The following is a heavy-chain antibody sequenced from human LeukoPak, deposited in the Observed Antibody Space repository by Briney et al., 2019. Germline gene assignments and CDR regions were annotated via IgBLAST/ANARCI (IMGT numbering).Heavy chain of an antibody. J-gene: IGHJ4*02. V-gene: IGHV4-30-4*01. Sequence: SETLSLTCTVSGGSISSGDYYWNWIRQSPGMGLEWIGYIYYGGSTYYNLSLKSRITISVDTSKNQFSLRLSSVTAADTAVYYCARERRYYDYVWASHRYESYYFDYWGQGTLVTVSS. D-gene: IGHD3-16*02. CDR2: IYYGGST. CDR1: GGSISSGDYY. CDR3: ARERRYYDYVWASHRYESYYFDY.